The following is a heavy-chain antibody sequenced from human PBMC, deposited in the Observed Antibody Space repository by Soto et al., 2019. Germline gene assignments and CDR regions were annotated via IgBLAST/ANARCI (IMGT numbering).Heavy chain of an antibody. D-gene: IGHD6-13*01. V-gene: IGHV3-21*01. Sequence: EVQLVESGGGLVKSGGSLTLSCAASGFTFSISTMIWVRQSPGKRLEWVSSISSGSTYFYYADSVTGRFSISRDNAKRSLFLQMNSLRVEDTAVYYCARGDGTGLHSSGWSPRFWGQGTLVTVSS. CDR3: ARGDGTGLHSSGWSPRF. J-gene: IGHJ4*02. CDR2: ISSGSTYF. CDR1: GFTFSIST.